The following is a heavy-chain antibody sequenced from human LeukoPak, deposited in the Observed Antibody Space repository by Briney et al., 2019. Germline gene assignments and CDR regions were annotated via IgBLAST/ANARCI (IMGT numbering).Heavy chain of an antibody. V-gene: IGHV4-4*07. Sequence: PSETLSLTCTVSGYSITSGYYWSWIRQPAGKGLEWIGRIYTSGSTNYNPSLKSRVTMSVDTSKNQFSLKLSSVTAADTAVYYCARESYYDFWTGMEYYYMDVWSKGTTVTVSS. J-gene: IGHJ6*03. CDR2: IYTSGST. CDR3: ARESYYDFWTGMEYYYMDV. CDR1: GYSITSGYY. D-gene: IGHD3-3*01.